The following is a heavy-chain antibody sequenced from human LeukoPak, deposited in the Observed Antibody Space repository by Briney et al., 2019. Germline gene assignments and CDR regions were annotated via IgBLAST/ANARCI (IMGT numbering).Heavy chain of an antibody. CDR3: ASYNSAYGLLDY. V-gene: IGHV4-39*01. CDR2: IYYSGST. Sequence: KPSETLSLTCTVSGGSISSSSYYWGWIRQPPGKGLEWIGSIYYSGSTYYNPSLKSRVTISVDTSKNHFSLKLSSVTAADTAVYYCASYNSAYGLLDYWGQGTLVTVSS. D-gene: IGHD1-1*01. CDR1: GGSISSSSYY. J-gene: IGHJ4*02.